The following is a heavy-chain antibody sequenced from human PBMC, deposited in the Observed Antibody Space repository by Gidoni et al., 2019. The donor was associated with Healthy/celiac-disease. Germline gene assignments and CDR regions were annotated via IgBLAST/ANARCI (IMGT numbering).Heavy chain of an antibody. CDR3: ARGSGSYLRFLYYFDY. D-gene: IGHD3-10*01. J-gene: IGHJ4*02. Sequence: QVQLQQWGAGLLTPSETLSLTCAAYGGSFSGYYWSWIRQPPGKGLEWIGEINHSGSTNYNPSLKSRVTISVDTSKNQFSLKLSSVTAADTAVYYCARGSGSYLRFLYYFDYWGQGTLVTVSS. CDR2: INHSGST. V-gene: IGHV4-34*01. CDR1: GGSFSGYY.